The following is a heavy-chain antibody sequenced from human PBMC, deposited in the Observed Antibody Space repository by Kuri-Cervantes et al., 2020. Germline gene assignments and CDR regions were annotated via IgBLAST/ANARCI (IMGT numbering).Heavy chain of an antibody. Sequence: LRLSCTVSGGSISSGDYYWSWIRQPPGKGLEWIGYIYYSGSTYYNPSLKSRATISVDTSKNQFSLKLSSVTAADTAVYYCARDPVTYCSSTSCYGDWFDPWGQGTLVTAPQ. J-gene: IGHJ5*02. CDR1: GGSISSGDYY. V-gene: IGHV4-30-4*01. D-gene: IGHD2-2*01. CDR3: ARDPVTYCSSTSCYGDWFDP. CDR2: IYYSGST.